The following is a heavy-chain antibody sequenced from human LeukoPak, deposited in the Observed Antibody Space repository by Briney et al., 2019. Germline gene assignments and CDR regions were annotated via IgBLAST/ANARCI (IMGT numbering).Heavy chain of an antibody. CDR2: ISSSSSTI. CDR3: ASIGYQTKRGAFDY. V-gene: IGHV3-48*01. J-gene: IGHJ4*02. CDR1: GFTFSSCS. Sequence: PGGSLRLSCAASGFTFSSCSMNWVRQAPGKGLEWVSYISSSSSTIYYADSVKGRFTISRDNAKNSLYLQMNSLRAEDTAVYYCASIGYQTKRGAFDYWGQGTLVTVSS. D-gene: IGHD2-2*01.